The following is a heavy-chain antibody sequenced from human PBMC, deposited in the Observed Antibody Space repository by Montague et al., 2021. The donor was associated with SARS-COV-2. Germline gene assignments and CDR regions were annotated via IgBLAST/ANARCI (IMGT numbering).Heavy chain of an antibody. CDR3: ARMPVSGTATDQYYYYYGMDV. D-gene: IGHD5-18*01. V-gene: IGHV2-70*01. CDR1: GFSLSTSGMC. J-gene: IGHJ6*02. CDR2: IDWDDDK. Sequence: PALGKPTQTLTLTCTFSGFSLSTSGMCVSWIRQPPGKALEWLALIDWDDDKYYSTSLKTRLTISKDTSKNQVVLTMTNMDPVDTATYYCARMPVSGTATDQYYYYYGMDVWGQGTTVTVSS.